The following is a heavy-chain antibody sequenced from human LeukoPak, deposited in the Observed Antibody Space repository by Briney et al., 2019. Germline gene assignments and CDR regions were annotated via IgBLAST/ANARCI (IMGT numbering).Heavy chain of an antibody. J-gene: IGHJ4*02. Sequence: PSKTLSLTCTVSVGSLSSYYWSWIRQPAGKGLEWIGRIYTSGSTNYNPSPKSRVTMSVDTPKSQFSLKLSSVTAADTAVYYCARAGIAYYFDYWGQGTLVTVSS. CDR1: VGSLSSYY. CDR3: ARAGIAYYFDY. D-gene: IGHD6-13*01. V-gene: IGHV4-4*07. CDR2: IYTSGST.